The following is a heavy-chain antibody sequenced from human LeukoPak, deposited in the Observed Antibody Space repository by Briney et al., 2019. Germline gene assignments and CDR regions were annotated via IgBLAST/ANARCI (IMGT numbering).Heavy chain of an antibody. V-gene: IGHV1-2*02. CDR1: GYTFTGCY. D-gene: IGHD3-16*01. CDR2: INPNSGGT. Sequence: GASVKVSCKASGYTFTGCYMHWVRQAPGQGLEWMGWINPNSGGTNYAQKFQGRVTMTRDTSISTAYMELSRLRSDDTAVYYCARGGPSEHYGYYYYMDVWGKGTTVTISS. CDR3: ARGGPSEHYGYYYYMDV. J-gene: IGHJ6*03.